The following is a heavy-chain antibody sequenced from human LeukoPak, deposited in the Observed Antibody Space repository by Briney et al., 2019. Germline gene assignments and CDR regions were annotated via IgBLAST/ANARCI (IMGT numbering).Heavy chain of an antibody. CDR1: GFTFSSYA. CDR2: ISGSGGGT. D-gene: IGHD6-13*01. V-gene: IGHV3-23*01. J-gene: IGHJ4*02. CDR3: AKDGPYTSTWYRTSAFDY. Sequence: GGSLRLSCAASGFTFSSYAMSWVRQAPGKGLEWVSAISGSGGGTSYADSVKGRFSISRDNSRNTLYLQMNSLRAEDTAVYYCAKDGPYTSTWYRTSAFDYWGQGTLVTVSS.